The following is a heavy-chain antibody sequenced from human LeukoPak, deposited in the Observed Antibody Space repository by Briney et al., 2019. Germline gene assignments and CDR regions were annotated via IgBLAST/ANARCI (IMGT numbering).Heavy chain of an antibody. V-gene: IGHV3-30*18. D-gene: IGHD2-2*01. J-gene: IGHJ4*02. CDR3: ANGAVYCTSPKYPTGSAPSCFAH. CDR2: ISYDERNK. Sequence: GGSLRLSCEASGFTFNTYGMHWVRQAPGKGLEWLAVISYDERNKYYADSVKGRFTISRDNSKNTLYLQMSSLRPDDTAVYYCANGAVYCTSPKYPTGSAPSCFAHWGQGTQVTVSS. CDR1: GFTFNTYG.